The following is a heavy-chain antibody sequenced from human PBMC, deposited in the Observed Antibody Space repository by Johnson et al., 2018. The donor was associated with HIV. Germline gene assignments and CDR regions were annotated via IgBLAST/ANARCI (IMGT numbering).Heavy chain of an antibody. D-gene: IGHD2-8*01. Sequence: QVQLVESGGGLVKPGGSLRLSCAASGFTFDDYAMHWVRQAPGKGLEWVAGISFAGTNQYYADSVKCRVTISRDNSKNTLYLQMNSLRAEDTAMYYCAKDNPKRTRCSDAFYIWGQGTRVTVSS. CDR3: AKDNPKRTRCSDAFYI. J-gene: IGHJ3*02. CDR2: ISFAGTNQ. V-gene: IGHV3-30*18. CDR1: GFTFDDYA.